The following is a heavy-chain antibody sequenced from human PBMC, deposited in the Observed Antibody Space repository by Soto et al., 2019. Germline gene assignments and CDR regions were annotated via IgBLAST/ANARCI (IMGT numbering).Heavy chain of an antibody. J-gene: IGHJ1*01. CDR3: ARDTPFKQLVSSEYFQH. D-gene: IGHD6-13*01. CDR2: ISAYNGNT. V-gene: IGHV1-18*01. Sequence: ASVKVSCKASGYTFTSYGISWVRQAPGQGLEWMGWISAYNGNTNYAQKLQGRVTMTTDTSTSTAYMEPRSLRSDDTAVYYCARDTPFKQLVSSEYFQHWGQGTLVTVSS. CDR1: GYTFTSYG.